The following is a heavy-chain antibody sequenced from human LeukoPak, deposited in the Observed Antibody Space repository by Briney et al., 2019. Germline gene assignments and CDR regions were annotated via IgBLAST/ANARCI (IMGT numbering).Heavy chain of an antibody. CDR1: GYTFTGYY. CDR2: INPNSGGT. V-gene: IGHV1-2*02. D-gene: IGHD2-15*01. Sequence: ASVKVSYKASGYTFTGYYMHWVRQAPGQGLEWMGWINPNSGGTNYAQKFQGRVTMTRDTSISTAYMELSRLRSDDTAVYYCARVPRRGGSNWFDPWGQGTLVTVSS. J-gene: IGHJ5*02. CDR3: ARVPRRGGSNWFDP.